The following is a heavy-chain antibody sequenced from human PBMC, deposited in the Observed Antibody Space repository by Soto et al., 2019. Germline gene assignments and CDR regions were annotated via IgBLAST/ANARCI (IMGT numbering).Heavy chain of an antibody. CDR2: INHSGST. Sequence: SETMSLTCAVYGLSFSGYYLSWLRPPPGKGLEWIGEINHSGSTNYNPSLKSRVTISVDTSKNQFSLKLSSVTAADTAVYYCASSATQSTVTTYGYWGQGTLVTVSS. J-gene: IGHJ4*02. V-gene: IGHV4-34*01. CDR1: GLSFSGYY. CDR3: ASSATQSTVTTYGY. D-gene: IGHD4-17*01.